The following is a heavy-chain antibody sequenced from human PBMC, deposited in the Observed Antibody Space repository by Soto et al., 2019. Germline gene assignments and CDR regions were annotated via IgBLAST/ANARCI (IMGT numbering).Heavy chain of an antibody. J-gene: IGHJ5*02. CDR2: IYHSGST. V-gene: IGHV4-4*02. Sequence: SETLSLTRAVSGDSISSSNRWFQVRQLAEKGLEWIGEIYHSGSTNYIPSLKSRVTIEVDKSKNQFSLKLSSVTAAVTAVYYGARVLAAAANNWGDPLGQGTRATV. CDR3: ARVLAAAANNWGDP. CDR1: GDSISSSNR. D-gene: IGHD6-13*01.